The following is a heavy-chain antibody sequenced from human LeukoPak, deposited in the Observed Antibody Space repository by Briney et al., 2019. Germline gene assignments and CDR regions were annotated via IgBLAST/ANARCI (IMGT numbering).Heavy chain of an antibody. CDR2: IYYSGST. V-gene: IGHV4-39*07. Sequence: SETLSLTCTVSGGSISSSSYYWGWIRQPPGKGLEWIGSIYYSGSTYYNPSLKSRVTISVDTSKNQFSLKLSSVTAADTAVYYCASVGYSSSWYSYYYYYYMDVWGKGTTVTVSS. CDR3: ASVGYSSSWYSYYYYYYMDV. D-gene: IGHD6-13*01. CDR1: GGSISSSSYY. J-gene: IGHJ6*03.